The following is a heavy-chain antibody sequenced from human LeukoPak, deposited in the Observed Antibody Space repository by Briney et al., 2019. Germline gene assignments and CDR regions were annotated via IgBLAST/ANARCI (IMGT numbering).Heavy chain of an antibody. D-gene: IGHD4-23*01. J-gene: IGHJ4*02. CDR3: ARHGGGNSIYYLDY. Sequence: SETLSLTCTVSGGSISSYYWNWIRQPPGKGLEWIGYIYYSGSTNYNPSLKSRVTMSVDTSKNQFSLKLTSVTAADTAVYYCARHGGGNSIYYLDYWGQGALVTVSS. CDR2: IYYSGST. CDR1: GGSISSYY. V-gene: IGHV4-59*08.